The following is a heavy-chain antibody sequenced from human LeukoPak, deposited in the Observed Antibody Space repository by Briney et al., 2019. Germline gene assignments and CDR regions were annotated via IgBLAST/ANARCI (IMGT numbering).Heavy chain of an antibody. J-gene: IGHJ3*02. V-gene: IGHV1-69*13. Sequence: SVKVSCKASGGTFSSYAISWVRQAPGQGLEWMGGIIPIFGTANYAQKFQGRVTITADESTSTAYMELSSLRSEDTAVYYCARGSCSSTSCYIQWETDAFDIWGQGTMVTVSS. CDR1: GGTFSSYA. D-gene: IGHD2-2*02. CDR3: ARGSCSSTSCYIQWETDAFDI. CDR2: IIPIFGTA.